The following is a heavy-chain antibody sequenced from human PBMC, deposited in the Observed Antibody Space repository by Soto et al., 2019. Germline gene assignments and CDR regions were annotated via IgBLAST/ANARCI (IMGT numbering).Heavy chain of an antibody. CDR3: ARETHWGAGFDY. CDR1: GFTFSGYA. D-gene: IGHD7-27*01. Sequence: SLRLSCATSGFTFSGYAMTWVRQAPGKGLNWVSAITSGGDTFFADSVKGRFTISRDHSKNTFYLQMNSLRAEDTAVYYCARETHWGAGFDYWGQGTLVTVSS. V-gene: IGHV3-23*01. CDR2: ITSGGDT. J-gene: IGHJ4*02.